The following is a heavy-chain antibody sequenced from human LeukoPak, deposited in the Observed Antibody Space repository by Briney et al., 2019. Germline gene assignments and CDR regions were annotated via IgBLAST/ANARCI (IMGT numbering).Heavy chain of an antibody. CDR1: GYCFTSYW. CDR2: IYPGDSDT. CDR3: ARRGMDV. J-gene: IGHJ6*02. Sequence: GEPLKFSCKASGYCFTSYWIGWVRHLPGKRLEWMGIIYPGDSDTRYSPSHQGQLTISADKSISTAYLQWSSLNATDTAMYCCARRGMDVWVQGTTVSDSS. V-gene: IGHV5-51*01.